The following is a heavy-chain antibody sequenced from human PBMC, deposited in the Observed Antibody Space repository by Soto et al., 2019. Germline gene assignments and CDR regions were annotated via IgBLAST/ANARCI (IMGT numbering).Heavy chain of an antibody. CDR3: AKDRYCSSTSCSSLNS. D-gene: IGHD2-2*01. Sequence: EVQLLESGGGLVQPGGSLRLSCAASGFTFSNYAMSWVRQAPGKGLEWVSAISGRAGNTYYADSVKGRFTISRDNSKNTLYLYMSSLRAEDTALYYCAKDRYCSSTSCSSLNSWGQGTLVTVSS. J-gene: IGHJ5*02. CDR2: ISGRAGNT. CDR1: GFTFSNYA. V-gene: IGHV3-23*01.